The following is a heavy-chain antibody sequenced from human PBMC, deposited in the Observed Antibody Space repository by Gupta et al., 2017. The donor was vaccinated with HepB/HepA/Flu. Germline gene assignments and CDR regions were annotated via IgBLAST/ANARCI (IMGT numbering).Heavy chain of an antibody. Sequence: QVQLVESWGGVVQPVRSLRLSCAASGFTFSTYDMHWVRQAPGKGLEWVALISVDGSYKNYADSVKGRLTISRDDSKNSLYLQMNSLRAEDTAVYYCAKRRGYHFDSWGQGTLVTVS. CDR3: AKRRGYHFDS. V-gene: IGHV3-30*18. J-gene: IGHJ4*02. CDR2: ISVDGSYK. D-gene: IGHD3-16*02. CDR1: GFTFSTYD.